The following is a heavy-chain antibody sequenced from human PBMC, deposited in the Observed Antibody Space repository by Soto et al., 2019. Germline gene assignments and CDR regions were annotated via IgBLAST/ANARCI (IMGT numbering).Heavy chain of an antibody. D-gene: IGHD2-15*01. V-gene: IGHV1-69*13. J-gene: IGHJ3*02. CDR1: GGTFSSYA. CDR2: IIPIFGTA. Sequence: SVKVSCKASGGTFSSYAISWVRQAPGQGLEWMGGIIPIFGTANYAQKFQGRVTITADESTSTAYMELSSLRSEDTAVYYCARGSIVVVVAATLSHGAFDIWGQGTMVTVS. CDR3: ARGSIVVVVAATLSHGAFDI.